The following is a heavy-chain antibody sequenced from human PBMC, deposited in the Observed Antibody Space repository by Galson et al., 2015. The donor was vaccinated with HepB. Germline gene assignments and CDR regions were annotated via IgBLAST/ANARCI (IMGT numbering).Heavy chain of an antibody. D-gene: IGHD6-19*01. V-gene: IGHV3-21*01. J-gene: IGHJ4*02. CDR1: GFTFSSYS. Sequence: SLRLSCAASGFTFSSYSMNWVRQAPGKGLEWVSSISSSSSYIYYADSVKGRFTISRDNAKNSLYLQMNSLRAEDTAVYYCARDAPVSGWYPDPHDYWGQGTLVTVSS. CDR2: ISSSSSYI. CDR3: ARDAPVSGWYPDPHDY.